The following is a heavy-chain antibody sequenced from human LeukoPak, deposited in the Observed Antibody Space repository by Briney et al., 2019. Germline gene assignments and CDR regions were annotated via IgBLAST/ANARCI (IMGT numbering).Heavy chain of an antibody. V-gene: IGHV1-8*01. CDR1: GYTFTSYD. J-gene: IGHJ4*02. Sequence: ASVKVSCKASGYTFTSYDINWVRQATGQGLEWMGWMNPNSGNTGYAQKFQGRVTMTRNTSISTAYMELSSLRAEDTALYYCAKGGPSIAAAGKDWGQGTLVTVSS. CDR3: AKGGPSIAAAGKD. CDR2: MNPNSGNT. D-gene: IGHD6-13*01.